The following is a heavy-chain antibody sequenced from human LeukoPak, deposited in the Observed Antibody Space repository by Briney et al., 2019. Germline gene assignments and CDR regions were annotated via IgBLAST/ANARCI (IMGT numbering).Heavy chain of an antibody. CDR3: ASLPIVATTRPFDY. CDR1: GGSISSYY. J-gene: IGHJ4*02. D-gene: IGHD5-12*01. CDR2: IYYSGST. V-gene: IGHV4-59*01. Sequence: SETLSLTCTVSGGSISSYYWSWIRQPPGKGLEWIGYIYYSGSTNYNPSLKSRVTISVDTSKNQFSLKLSSVTAADTAVYYCASLPIVATTRPFDYWGQGTLVTVSS.